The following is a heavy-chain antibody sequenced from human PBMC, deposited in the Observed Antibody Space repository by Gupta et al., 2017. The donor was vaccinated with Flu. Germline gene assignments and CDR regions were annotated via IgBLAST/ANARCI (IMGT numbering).Heavy chain of an antibody. D-gene: IGHD1-26*01. CDR3: AGSGNYHYVDN. Sequence: IRQAPGKGLEWIGYIYHSGSSSYNPSLRSRVTMSGYRSKKHFSLKLSAVTAADTAGYCCAGSGNYHYVDNWGQGTLVTVSS. V-gene: IGHV4-59*08. CDR2: IYHSGSS. J-gene: IGHJ4*02.